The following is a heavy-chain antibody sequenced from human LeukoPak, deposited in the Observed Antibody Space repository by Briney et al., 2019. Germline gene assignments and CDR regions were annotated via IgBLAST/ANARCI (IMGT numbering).Heavy chain of an antibody. D-gene: IGHD3-3*01. Sequence: GGSLGLSCAASGFTFSSYAMSWVRQAPGKGLEWVSAISGSGGSTYYADSVKGRFTISRDNPKNTLYLQMNSLRAEDTAVYYCAKDSITFWSGYTRDYWGQGTLVTVSS. V-gene: IGHV3-23*01. CDR3: AKDSITFWSGYTRDY. CDR1: GFTFSSYA. CDR2: ISGSGGST. J-gene: IGHJ4*02.